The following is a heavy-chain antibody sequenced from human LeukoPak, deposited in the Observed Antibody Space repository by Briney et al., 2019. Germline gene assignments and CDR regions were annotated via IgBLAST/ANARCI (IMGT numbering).Heavy chain of an antibody. CDR1: GFSFSSHA. D-gene: IGHD6-13*01. CDR3: ARALPAAAHTSLDY. V-gene: IGHV3-66*01. CDR2: IYDGGNT. J-gene: IGHJ4*02. Sequence: GGSLRLSCAASGFSFSSHAMSWVRQAPGKGLEWVSIIYDGGNTYYADSVKGRFAISRDSSKNTVYLQMHSLRVEDTAVYYCARALPAAAHTSLDYWGQGTLVTVSS.